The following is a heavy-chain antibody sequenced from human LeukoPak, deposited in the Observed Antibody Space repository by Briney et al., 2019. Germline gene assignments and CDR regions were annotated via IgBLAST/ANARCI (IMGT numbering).Heavy chain of an antibody. J-gene: IGHJ4*02. CDR1: GGSISSGSYY. V-gene: IGHV4-61*02. D-gene: IGHD5-24*01. Sequence: PSQTLSLTCTVSGGSISSGSYYWSWIRQPAGKGLEWIGRIYTSGSTNYNPSLKSRVTISVDTSKNQFSPKLSSVTAADTAVYYCARTLQFHYYFEYWGQGTLVTVSS. CDR2: IYTSGST. CDR3: ARTLQFHYYFEY.